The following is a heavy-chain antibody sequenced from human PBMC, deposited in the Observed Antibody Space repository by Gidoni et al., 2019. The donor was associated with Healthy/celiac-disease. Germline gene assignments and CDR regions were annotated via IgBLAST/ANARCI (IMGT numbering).Heavy chain of an antibody. V-gene: IGHV4-59*01. CDR1: GGSIRSYY. CDR3: ARAEYSGSQEFDY. CDR2: IYYSGST. D-gene: IGHD1-26*01. J-gene: IGHJ4*02. Sequence: QVQLQESGPGLVKPSETLSLTCTVSGGSIRSYYWSWIRQPPGKGLEWIGYIYYSGSTNYNPSLKSRVTISVDTSKNQFSLKLSSVTAADTAVYYCARAEYSGSQEFDYWGQGTLVTVSS.